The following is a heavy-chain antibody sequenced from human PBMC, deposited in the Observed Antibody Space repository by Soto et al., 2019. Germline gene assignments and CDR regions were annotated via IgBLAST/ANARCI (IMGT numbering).Heavy chain of an antibody. Sequence: PGGSLRVYCLASGFTFITYDMNWVRQAPGKGLEWVSSINRASIYIYYADSVRGRFTISRDNAKNSLYLQMDSLRVEDTAVYYCARRTVTTYHYFDYWGQGTLVTVSS. CDR3: ARRTVTTYHYFDY. D-gene: IGHD4-17*01. J-gene: IGHJ4*02. CDR2: INRASIYI. V-gene: IGHV3-21*01. CDR1: GFTFITYD.